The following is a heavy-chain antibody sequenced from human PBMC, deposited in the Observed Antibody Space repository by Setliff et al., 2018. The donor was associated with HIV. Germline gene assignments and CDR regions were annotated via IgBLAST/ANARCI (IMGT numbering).Heavy chain of an antibody. V-gene: IGHV1-2*02. J-gene: IGHJ4*02. CDR1: GYTFTDYF. Sequence: GASVKVSCKASGYTFTDYFMYWVRQAPGQGLEWMGWINPNSGGTKCAQKFQGRVTMTRDTSISTVYMEMSRLRSDDTAVFYCARGPQSYVDVVPTIGRYYFDYWAREPWSPSPQ. D-gene: IGHD5-12*01. CDR2: INPNSGGT. CDR3: ARGPQSYVDVVPTIGRYYFDY.